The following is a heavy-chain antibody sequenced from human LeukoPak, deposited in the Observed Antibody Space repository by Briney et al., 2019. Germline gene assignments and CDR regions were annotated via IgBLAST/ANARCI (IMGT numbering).Heavy chain of an antibody. Sequence: PSETLSLTCAVSGGSISSYYWSWIRQPPGKGLEWIGYIYYSGSTNYNPSLKSRVTISVDTSKNQFSLKLSSVTAADTAVYYCARGGYDILTGYTYYYYYGMDVWGQGTTVTVSS. D-gene: IGHD3-9*01. CDR3: ARGGYDILTGYTYYYYYGMDV. CDR1: GGSISSYY. V-gene: IGHV4-59*01. CDR2: IYYSGST. J-gene: IGHJ6*02.